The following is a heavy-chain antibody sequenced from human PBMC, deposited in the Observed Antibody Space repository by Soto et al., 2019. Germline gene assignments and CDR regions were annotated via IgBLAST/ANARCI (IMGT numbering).Heavy chain of an antibody. D-gene: IGHD3-10*01. J-gene: IGHJ4*02. CDR3: ARVTGPYGSGSPYDY. CDR2: INSDGSST. CDR1: GFIFRIYD. Sequence: GGSLRLSCATSGFIFRIYDMSWVRQAPGKGLEWVSGINSDGSSTSYADSVKGRFTISRDNAKNTLYLQMNSLRAEDTAVYYCARVTGPYGSGSPYDYWGQGTLVPVSP. V-gene: IGHV3-74*01.